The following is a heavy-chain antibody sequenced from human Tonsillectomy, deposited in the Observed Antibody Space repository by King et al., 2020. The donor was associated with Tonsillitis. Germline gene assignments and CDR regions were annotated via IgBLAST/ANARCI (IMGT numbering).Heavy chain of an antibody. CDR2: ISGDGGST. Sequence: VQLVESGGGVVQPGGSLRLSCAASGFTFDDSAMHWVRQAPGKGLEWVSLISGDGGSTYYADSVKGRFTISRDNSKNSLYLQMNSLRTEDTALYYCAKDILRGLGYCSGGSCYSSAFDIWGQGTMVTVSS. J-gene: IGHJ3*02. CDR3: AKDILRGLGYCSGGSCYSSAFDI. D-gene: IGHD2-15*01. V-gene: IGHV3-43*02. CDR1: GFTFDDSA.